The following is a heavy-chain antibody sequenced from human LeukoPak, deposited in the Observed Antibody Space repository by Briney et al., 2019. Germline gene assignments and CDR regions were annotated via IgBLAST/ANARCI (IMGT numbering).Heavy chain of an antibody. Sequence: GGSLRLSCAASGFTFSSYGMSWVRQAPGKGLEWVSAISGSGGSTYYADSVKGRFTISRDNSKNTLYLQMNSLRAEDTAVYYCAKVHDPYYYDSSGYSLYYFDYWGQGTLVTVSS. CDR2: ISGSGGST. CDR3: AKVHDPYYYDSSGYSLYYFDY. V-gene: IGHV3-23*01. D-gene: IGHD3-22*01. J-gene: IGHJ4*02. CDR1: GFTFSSYG.